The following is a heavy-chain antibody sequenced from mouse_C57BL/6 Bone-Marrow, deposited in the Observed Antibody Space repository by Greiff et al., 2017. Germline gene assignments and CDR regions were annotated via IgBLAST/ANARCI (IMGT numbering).Heavy chain of an antibody. Sequence: VKLQQSGPGLVQPSQSLSITCTVSGFSLTSYGVHWVRQSPGKGLEWLGVIWSGGSTDYNSAFISRLSISKDNSKSQVFFKMNSLQADDTAIYYCARPLYDYAAWFAYWGQGTLVTVSA. CDR1: GFSLTSYG. J-gene: IGHJ3*01. V-gene: IGHV2-2*01. D-gene: IGHD2-4*01. CDR2: IWSGGST. CDR3: ARPLYDYAAWFAY.